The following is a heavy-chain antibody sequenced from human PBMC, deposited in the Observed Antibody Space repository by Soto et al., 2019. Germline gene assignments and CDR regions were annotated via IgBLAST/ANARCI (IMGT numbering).Heavy chain of an antibody. D-gene: IGHD6-13*01. CDR1: GFTFSSYA. J-gene: IGHJ1*01. CDR2: ISGSGSST. Sequence: EVQLLESGGGLVQPGGSLRLSCAASGFTFSSYAMSWVRQAPGKGLEWVSAISGSGSSTYYADSVKGRFTISRDNSKNTLYLQMNSLSAEDTSVYYCAKDLYSSSWGYFQHWCQGTLVTVSS. CDR3: AKDLYSSSWGYFQH. V-gene: IGHV3-23*01.